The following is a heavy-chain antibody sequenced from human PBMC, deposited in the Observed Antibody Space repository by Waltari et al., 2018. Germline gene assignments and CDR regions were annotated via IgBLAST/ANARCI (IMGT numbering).Heavy chain of an antibody. CDR3: AKRVRFLEWSPFDP. CDR1: GYTFTSYD. J-gene: IGHJ5*02. CDR2: MNPNSGNT. V-gene: IGHV1-8*01. D-gene: IGHD3-3*01. Sequence: QVQLVQSGAEVKKPGASVEVSCKASGYTFTSYDTNWVRRATGQGLEWMGWMNPNSGNTGYAQKFQGRVTMTRNTSISTAYMELSSLRSEDTAVYYCAKRVRFLEWSPFDPWGQGTLVTVSS.